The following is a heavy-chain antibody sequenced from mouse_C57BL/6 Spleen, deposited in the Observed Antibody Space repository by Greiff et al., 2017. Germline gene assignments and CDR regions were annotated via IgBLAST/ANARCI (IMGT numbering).Heavy chain of an antibody. J-gene: IGHJ4*01. D-gene: IGHD3-1*01. Sequence: EVQGVESGGDLVKPGGSLKLSCAASGFTFSSYGMSWVRQTPDKRLEWVATISSGGSYTYYPDSVKGRFTISRDNAKNTLYLQMSSLKSEDTAMYYCARHGASEGFDYWGQGTSVTVSS. V-gene: IGHV5-6*01. CDR2: ISSGGSYT. CDR1: GFTFSSYG. CDR3: ARHGASEGFDY.